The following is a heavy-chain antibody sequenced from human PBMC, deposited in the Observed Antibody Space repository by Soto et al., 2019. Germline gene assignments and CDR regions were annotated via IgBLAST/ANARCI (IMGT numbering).Heavy chain of an antibody. Sequence: LRLSCAASGFTFSSYGMHWVRQAPGKGLEWVAVIWYDGSNKYYADSVKGRFTVSRDNSKNTLYLQMNSLRAEDTAVYYCARDRAVIAAAGPFDYWGQGTLVTVSS. CDR1: GFTFSSYG. CDR3: ARDRAVIAAAGPFDY. J-gene: IGHJ4*02. V-gene: IGHV3-33*01. CDR2: IWYDGSNK. D-gene: IGHD6-13*01.